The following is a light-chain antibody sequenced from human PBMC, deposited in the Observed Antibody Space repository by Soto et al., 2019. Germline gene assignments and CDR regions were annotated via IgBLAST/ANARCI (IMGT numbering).Light chain of an antibody. V-gene: IGKV1-33*01. CDR1: QVITTS. J-gene: IGKJ2*01. Sequence: DIRMPQSPSSLSASLGDRITITCPASQVITTSLSWFQQRPGKAPRLLIFDASYLEAGVPSRFSGSGSGTDFSFTISSLQPEDIATYYCQQYDSLPYTFGQGNKLEIK. CDR2: DAS. CDR3: QQYDSLPYT.